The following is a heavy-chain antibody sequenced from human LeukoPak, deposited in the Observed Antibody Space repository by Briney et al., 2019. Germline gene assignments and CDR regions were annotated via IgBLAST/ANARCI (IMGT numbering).Heavy chain of an antibody. D-gene: IGHD2-15*01. J-gene: IGHJ4*02. CDR2: IYYSGST. Sequence: SETLSLTCTVSGGSISSYYWSWIRQPPGKGLEWIGYIYYSGSTNYNPSLKSRVTISVDTSKNQFSLKLSPVTAADTAVYYCARGGRVWLTPYYFDYWGQGTLVTVSS. CDR3: ARGGRVWLTPYYFDY. CDR1: GGSISSYY. V-gene: IGHV4-59*13.